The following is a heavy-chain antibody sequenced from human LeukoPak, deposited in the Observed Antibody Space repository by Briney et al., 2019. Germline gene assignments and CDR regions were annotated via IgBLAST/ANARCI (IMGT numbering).Heavy chain of an antibody. CDR3: ASLRGWDDAVGY. J-gene: IGHJ4*02. CDR1: GFTLSSYL. V-gene: IGHV3-74*01. Sequence: TGGSLRLSCAASGFTLSSYLMHWVRQAPGKGLVWVSHINPDGSSTAYAGSAKGRFTISRDNAKNRLYLQMNSLRAEDTAVYYCASLRGWDDAVGYWGQGTLVTVSS. D-gene: IGHD5-12*01. CDR2: INPDGSST.